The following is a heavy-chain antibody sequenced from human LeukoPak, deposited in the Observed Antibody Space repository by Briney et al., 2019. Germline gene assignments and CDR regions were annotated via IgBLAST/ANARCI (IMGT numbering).Heavy chain of an antibody. CDR3: ARGYYDFWSGYPWGY. D-gene: IGHD3-3*01. J-gene: IGHJ4*02. CDR1: GGSISSSSYY. Sequence: SETLSFTCTVSGGSISSSSYYWGWIRQPPGKGLEWIGSIYYSGSTYYNPSLKSRVTISVDTSKNQFSLKLSSVTAADTAVYYCARGYYDFWSGYPWGYWGQGTLVTVSS. V-gene: IGHV4-39*07. CDR2: IYYSGST.